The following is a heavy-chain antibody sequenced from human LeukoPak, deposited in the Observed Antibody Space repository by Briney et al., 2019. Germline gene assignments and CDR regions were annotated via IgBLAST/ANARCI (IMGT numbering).Heavy chain of an antibody. J-gene: IGHJ4*02. V-gene: IGHV5-51*01. D-gene: IGHD2-2*01. CDR3: ARHEGVYPLITVPAAIHY. CDR2: IFPGDSDT. CDR1: GYRFTRYW. Sequence: GESLKISCKGSGYRFTRYWIGWVRQMPGKGLEWMGIIFPGDSDTRYSPSFQGQVTISADRSTSTAYLQWSSLKASDTAMYYCARHEGVYPLITVPAAIHYWGQGTLVTVSS.